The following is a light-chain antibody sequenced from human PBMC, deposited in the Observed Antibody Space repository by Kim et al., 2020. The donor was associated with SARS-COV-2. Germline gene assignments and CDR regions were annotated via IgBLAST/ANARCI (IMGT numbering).Light chain of an antibody. Sequence: QSALTQAASVSGSPGQSITISCTGTSSDVGGYNYVSWYQQHPGKAPKLVIYDVTYRPSGVSNRFSGSKSANTASLTISGLQAEDEAVYYCSSYTSSTTWVFGGGTKLTVL. CDR3: SSYTSSTTWV. V-gene: IGLV2-14*03. CDR2: DVT. J-gene: IGLJ3*02. CDR1: SSDVGGYNY.